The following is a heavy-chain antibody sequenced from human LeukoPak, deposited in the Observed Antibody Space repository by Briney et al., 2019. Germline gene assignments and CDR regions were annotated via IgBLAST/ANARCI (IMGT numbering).Heavy chain of an antibody. D-gene: IGHD4-17*01. J-gene: IGHJ2*01. V-gene: IGHV3-21*01. CDR3: ARNRSFTVTNYWYFDL. Sequence: RGSPSLSCAASGFTFSSYITNWVRQAPGKGLEWVSSISSISSDIYYADSEEGRFTISRDNAKNSLYLQMNSLRAEDTAVYYCARNRSFTVTNYWYFDLWGRATMVTDSS. CDR2: ISSISSDI. CDR1: GFTFSSYI.